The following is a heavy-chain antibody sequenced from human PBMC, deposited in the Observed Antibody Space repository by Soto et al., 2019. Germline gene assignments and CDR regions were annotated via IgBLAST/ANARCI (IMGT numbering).Heavy chain of an antibody. Sequence: QVQLRESGPGLMRPSQTLSLTCTVSGASVTSTGYYWTWIRQSPGKGLEWLGYILHNGNADYRPSIETRLSISLDSSKNQFSLKVNSVSAADTAIYFCARVSAVSAEYYFDYWGQGALVTVSS. J-gene: IGHJ4*02. CDR2: ILHNGNA. CDR3: ARVSAVSAEYYFDY. CDR1: GASVTSTGYY. D-gene: IGHD6-19*01. V-gene: IGHV4-30-4*01.